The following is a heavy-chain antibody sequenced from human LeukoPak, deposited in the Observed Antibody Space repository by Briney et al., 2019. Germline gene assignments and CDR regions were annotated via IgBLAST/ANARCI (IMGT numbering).Heavy chain of an antibody. D-gene: IGHD5-24*01. V-gene: IGHV4-4*07. J-gene: IGHJ4*02. CDR2: IYTSGST. CDR3: ATGDGYNSFDY. Sequence: SETLSLTCTVSGDSISSYYWSWIRQPAGKGLEWIGRIYTSGSTNYNSSLKSRVTMSVDTSKNQVSLKLSSVTAADTAVYYCATGDGYNSFDYWGQGTLVTVSS. CDR1: GDSISSYY.